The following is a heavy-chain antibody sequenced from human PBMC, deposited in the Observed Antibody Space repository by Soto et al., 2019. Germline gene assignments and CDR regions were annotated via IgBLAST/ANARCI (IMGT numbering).Heavy chain of an antibody. J-gene: IGHJ3*02. CDR3: AKDIYCSGGSCPDDAFDI. V-gene: IGHV3-23*01. CDR2: ISGSGGST. CDR1: GFTFSSYV. Sequence: EVQLLESGGGLVQPGGSLRLSCAASGFTFSSYVMSWVRQAPGKGLEWVSAISGSGGSTYYADSVKGRFTISRDNSKNTLYLQMNSLRAEDTAVYYCAKDIYCSGGSCPDDAFDIWGQGTMVTVSS. D-gene: IGHD2-15*01.